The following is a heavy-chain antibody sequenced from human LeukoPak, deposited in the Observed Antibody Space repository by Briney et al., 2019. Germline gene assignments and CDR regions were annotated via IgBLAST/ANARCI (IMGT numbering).Heavy chain of an antibody. V-gene: IGHV4-30-4*01. CDR3: ASVAEDFWSGYLILDYYYGMDV. J-gene: IGHJ6*02. CDR2: IYYSGST. Sequence: PSQTLSLTCTVSGGSISSGDYYWSWIRQPPGKGLEWIGYIYYSGSTYYNPSLKSRVTISVDTSKNQFSLKLSSVTAADTAVYYCASVAEDFWSGYLILDYYYGMDVWGQGTTVTVSS. D-gene: IGHD3-3*01. CDR1: GGSISSGDYY.